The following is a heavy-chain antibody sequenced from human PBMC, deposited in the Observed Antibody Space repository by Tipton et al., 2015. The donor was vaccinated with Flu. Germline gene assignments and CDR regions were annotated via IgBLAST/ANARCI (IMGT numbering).Heavy chain of an antibody. J-gene: IGHJ3*02. CDR1: GGSTSSGSYY. Sequence: LRLSCTVSGGSTSSGSYYWSWIRQPAGKGLEWIGRIYTTGSTKYNPSLKSRVTISLDTSKNRFSLNLSSVTAADTAVYYCAREGPDSSAWYGLDAFDIWGQGRMVTVSS. CDR2: IYTTGST. V-gene: IGHV4-61*02. CDR3: AREGPDSSAWYGLDAFDI. D-gene: IGHD6-19*01.